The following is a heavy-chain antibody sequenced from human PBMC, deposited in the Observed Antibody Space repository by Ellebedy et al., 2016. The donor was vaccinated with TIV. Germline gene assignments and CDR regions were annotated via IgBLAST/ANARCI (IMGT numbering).Heavy chain of an antibody. V-gene: IGHV4-39*02. J-gene: IGHJ3*01. Sequence: MPSETLSLTCTVSGGSINSSSYYWGWIRQPPGKGLEWIGSIYYSGSTYYNPSLKSRVTISVDTSKNQFSLQLNSVTPEDTAMYYCARERDLTGTLGDAFDLWGQGTMVTVSS. CDR3: ARERDLTGTLGDAFDL. D-gene: IGHD7-27*01. CDR1: GGSINSSSYY. CDR2: IYYSGST.